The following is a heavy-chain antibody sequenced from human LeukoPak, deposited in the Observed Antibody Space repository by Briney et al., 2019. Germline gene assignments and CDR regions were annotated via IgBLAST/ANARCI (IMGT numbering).Heavy chain of an antibody. D-gene: IGHD3-9*01. J-gene: IGHJ4*02. CDR3: AREAAGYDILTVYYKTFDY. CDR2: INHSGST. V-gene: IGHV4-34*01. CDR1: GGSFSGYY. Sequence: SETLSLTCAVYGGSFSGYYWSWIRQPPGKGLEWIGEINHSGSTNYNPSLKSRVTISVDTSKNQFSLKLSSVTAADTAVYYCAREAAGYDILTVYYKTFDYWGQGTLVTVSS.